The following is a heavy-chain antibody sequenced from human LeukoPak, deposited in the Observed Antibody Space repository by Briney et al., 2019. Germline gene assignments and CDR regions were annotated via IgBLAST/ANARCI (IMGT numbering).Heavy chain of an antibody. CDR3: ARVDYGNYYYMDV. Sequence: SETLSLTCAVYGGSFSSYYWSWIRQPPGKGLEWIGEINHSGSTNYNPSLKSRVTISVDTSKNQFSLKLSSVTAADTAVYYCARVDYGNYYYMDVWGKGTTVTVSS. D-gene: IGHD4/OR15-4a*01. V-gene: IGHV4-34*01. J-gene: IGHJ6*03. CDR1: GGSFSSYY. CDR2: INHSGST.